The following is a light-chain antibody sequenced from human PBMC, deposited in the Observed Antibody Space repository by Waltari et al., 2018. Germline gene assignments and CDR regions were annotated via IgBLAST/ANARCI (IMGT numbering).Light chain of an antibody. CDR2: LTH. CDR1: ISNIGPHY. J-gene: IGLJ2*01. CDR3: ATRDEGPTVV. V-gene: IGLV1-47*01. Sequence: QSVLTQPPSASGTPGQSVTIPCSGSISNIGPHYVYWYQQLPGTAPKLLIYLTHQRPSGVPDRFSASKSGTSASLAISGLRFEDEADYYCATRDEGPTVVFGGATKLTVL.